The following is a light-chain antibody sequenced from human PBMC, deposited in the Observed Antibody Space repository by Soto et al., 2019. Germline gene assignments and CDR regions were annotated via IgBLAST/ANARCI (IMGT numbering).Light chain of an antibody. CDR2: GAS. CDR1: QSVGSY. J-gene: IGKJ1*01. Sequence: EIVLTQSPATLSLSPGERATLSCRASQSVGSYLAWYRQKPGQAPRLLISGASNRAPGIPARFSGSGSGTEFTLTISSLEPEDFAVYYCQQRNSWPPTWTFGQGTKVEIK. V-gene: IGKV3-11*01. CDR3: QQRNSWPPTWT.